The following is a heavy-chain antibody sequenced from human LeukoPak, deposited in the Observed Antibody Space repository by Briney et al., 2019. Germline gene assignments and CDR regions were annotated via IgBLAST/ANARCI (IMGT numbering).Heavy chain of an antibody. J-gene: IGHJ4*02. CDR2: ISSSSSYI. V-gene: IGHV3-21*01. Sequence: PGGSLRLSCAASGFTLSSYAMTWVRQAPGKGLEWVSSISSSSSYIYYADSVKGRFTISRDNAKNSLYLQMNSLRAEDTAVYYCARAEWGEHDYVWGSYRYPFDYWGQGTLVTVSS. CDR3: ARAEWGEHDYVWGSYRYPFDY. D-gene: IGHD3-16*02. CDR1: GFTLSSYA.